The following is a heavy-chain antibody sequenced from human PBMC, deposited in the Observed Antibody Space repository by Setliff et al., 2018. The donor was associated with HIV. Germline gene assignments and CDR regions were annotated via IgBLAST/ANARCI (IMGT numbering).Heavy chain of an antibody. CDR2: IYYSGTT. CDR3: ARGQYCGGGSCYSPSYNWFDP. J-gene: IGHJ5*02. Sequence: SETLSLTCTVSGGTISSSDYYWGWIRQPPGKGLEWIGSIYYSGTTYYNPSLKSRVTMSLDTSKNEFSLKLSSVTAADTAVYYCARGQYCGGGSCYSPSYNWFDPWGQGTPVTVSS. CDR1: GGTISSSDYY. V-gene: IGHV4-39*07. D-gene: IGHD2-15*01.